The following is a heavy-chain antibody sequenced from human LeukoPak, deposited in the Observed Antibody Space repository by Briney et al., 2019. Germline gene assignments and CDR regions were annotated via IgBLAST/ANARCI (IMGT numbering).Heavy chain of an antibody. V-gene: IGHV4-61*02. CDR1: GGSTSSSTHY. Sequence: SQTLSLTCTVSGGSTSSSTHYWSWIRQPAGKGLEWIGRIYASGSTNYNPSLKSRVTISVDTSKNQFSLKLSSVTAADTAVYYCARGVREREYYYDSSGYYFRYYFDYWGQGTLVTVSS. D-gene: IGHD3-22*01. J-gene: IGHJ4*02. CDR2: IYASGST. CDR3: ARGVREREYYYDSSGYYFRYYFDY.